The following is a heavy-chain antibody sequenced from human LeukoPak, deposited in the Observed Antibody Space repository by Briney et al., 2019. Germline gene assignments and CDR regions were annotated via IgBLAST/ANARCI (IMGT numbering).Heavy chain of an antibody. CDR1: GFTFSSYW. Sequence: GGSLRLSCAASGFTFSSYWMHWVRQAPGKGLVWVSHINSDGSSTNYADSVKGRFTISRDNAKNTLYLQMNSLRAEDTAVYYCARTGIAARPTVWFDPWGQGTLVTVSS. J-gene: IGHJ5*02. V-gene: IGHV3-74*01. CDR2: INSDGSST. CDR3: ARTGIAARPTVWFDP. D-gene: IGHD6-6*01.